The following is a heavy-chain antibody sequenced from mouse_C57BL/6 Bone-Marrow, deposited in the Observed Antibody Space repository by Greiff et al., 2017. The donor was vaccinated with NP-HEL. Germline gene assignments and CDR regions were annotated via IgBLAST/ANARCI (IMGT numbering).Heavy chain of an antibody. D-gene: IGHD2-1*01. CDR2: IYPGGGYT. J-gene: IGHJ3*01. CDR3: ARYYYGKTWFAY. CDR1: GYTFTNYW. Sequence: VKLVESGAELVRPGTSVKMSCKASGYTFTNYWIGWAKQRPGHGLEWIGDIYPGGGYTNYNEKFKGKATLTADKSSSTAYMQFSSLTSEDSAIYYCARYYYGKTWFAYWGQGTLVTVSA. V-gene: IGHV1-63*01.